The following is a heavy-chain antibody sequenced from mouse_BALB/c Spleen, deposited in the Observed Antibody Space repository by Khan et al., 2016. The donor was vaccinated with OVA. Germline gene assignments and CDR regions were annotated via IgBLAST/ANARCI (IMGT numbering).Heavy chain of an antibody. V-gene: IGHV5-6-4*01. J-gene: IGHJ2*01. D-gene: IGHD1-1*01. Sequence: EVELVESGGDLVRPGGSLKLSCAASGFSFSTYSMSWVRQTPEKRLEWVATISSGGSFTYYPDSVKGRFTISRDNAKNSLYLQMSSLTSEDTAIYYCTRHRGDYGSNSYFDNWGQGTTLTVSS. CDR1: GFSFSTYS. CDR2: ISSGGSFT. CDR3: TRHRGDYGSNSYFDN.